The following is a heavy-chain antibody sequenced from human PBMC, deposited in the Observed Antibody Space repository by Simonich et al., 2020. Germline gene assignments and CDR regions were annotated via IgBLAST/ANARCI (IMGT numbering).Heavy chain of an antibody. D-gene: IGHD1-26*01. CDR1: GYTFTGYY. V-gene: IGHV1-2*02. CDR3: ARVPPTSGSYYYYYYYMDV. CDR2: INPNSGGK. J-gene: IGHJ6*03. Sequence: QVQLVQSGAEVKKPGASVKVSCKASGYTFTGYYMHWVRQAPGQGLEWMGWINPNSGGKNYEQKVKGRVTKTRDTSISTAYMELSRLRSDDTAVYYCARVPPTSGSYYYYYYYMDVWGKGTTVTVSS.